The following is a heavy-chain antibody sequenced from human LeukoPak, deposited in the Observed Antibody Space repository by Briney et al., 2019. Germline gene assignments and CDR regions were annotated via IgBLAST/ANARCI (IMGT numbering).Heavy chain of an antibody. D-gene: IGHD1-26*01. V-gene: IGHV3-23*01. J-gene: IGHJ4*02. Sequence: PGGCLRLACAVYGFTFSSYAMRWVRQAPGKGLGWVSAISGSGGSTYYADSVKGRFTISRDNSKHTLYLQMNSLRAAQTAVYYCARRGAKKGDYGGQGTLVTVSS. CDR2: ISGSGGST. CDR3: ARRGAKKGDY. CDR1: GFTFSSYA.